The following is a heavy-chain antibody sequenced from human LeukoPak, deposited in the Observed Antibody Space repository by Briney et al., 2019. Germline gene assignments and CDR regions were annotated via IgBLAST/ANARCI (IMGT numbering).Heavy chain of an antibody. CDR2: ISASGGST. CDR3: TTYYIGYGDVFDY. J-gene: IGHJ4*02. D-gene: IGHD4-17*01. CDR1: GLTFSRYA. V-gene: IGHV3-23*01. Sequence: GGSLRLSCAASGLTFSRYAMSWVRQAPGKGLEWVSAISASGGSTYYADSVKGRFTISRDNSKNTLYLQMNSLKTEDTAVYYCTTYYIGYGDVFDYWGQGTLVTVSS.